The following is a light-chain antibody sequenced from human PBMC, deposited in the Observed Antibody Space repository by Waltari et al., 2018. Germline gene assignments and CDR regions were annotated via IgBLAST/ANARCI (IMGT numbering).Light chain of an antibody. CDR1: EAIRND. Sequence: AIQMTQSPSSLSASVGQRVTITFRASEAIRNDLGWYQQKPGKAPKLLFYSSSTLESGVPGRFSASGAGTDFPFSISGLQPEDFATYYCQHDHKYPWTFGQGTKVAIK. CDR3: QHDHKYPWT. CDR2: SSS. V-gene: IGKV1-6*01. J-gene: IGKJ1*01.